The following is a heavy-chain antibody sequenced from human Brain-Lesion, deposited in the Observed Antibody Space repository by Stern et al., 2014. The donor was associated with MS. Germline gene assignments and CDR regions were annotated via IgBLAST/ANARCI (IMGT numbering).Heavy chain of an antibody. CDR2: INPNTGGT. CDR3: ARDQRGITIFGVVTDYYYLGMDV. CDR1: GYIFTGYY. D-gene: IGHD3-3*01. Sequence: VQLVESGAEVKKPGASVKVSCKTSGYIFTGYYIHWVRQAPGKGLEWMAWINPNTGGTKYAQKFQGRVTMSSDTSISTAYVELSSLTSDDTAVYYCARDQRGITIFGVVTDYYYLGMDVWGQGTTVTVSS. V-gene: IGHV1-2*02. J-gene: IGHJ6*02.